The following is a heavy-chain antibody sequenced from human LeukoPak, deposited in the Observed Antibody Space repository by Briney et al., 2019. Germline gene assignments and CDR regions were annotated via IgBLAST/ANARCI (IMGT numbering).Heavy chain of an antibody. D-gene: IGHD2-21*01. J-gene: IGHJ5*02. CDR2: IYYSGST. CDR1: GGSISSSSYY. CDR3: ARRWGCGYPSGRPHWFDP. Sequence: SETLSLTCTVSGGSISSSSYYWGWIRQPPGKGLEWIGSIYYSGSTYYNPSLKSRVTISVDTSKNQFSLKLSSVTAADTPVYYCARRWGCGYPSGRPHWFDPWGQGTLVTVSS. V-gene: IGHV4-39*01.